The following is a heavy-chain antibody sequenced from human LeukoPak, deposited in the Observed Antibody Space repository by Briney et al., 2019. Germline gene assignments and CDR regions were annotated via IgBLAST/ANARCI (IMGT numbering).Heavy chain of an antibody. Sequence: GGSLRLSCAASGFTFSSYGMHWVRQAPGKGLEWVAVISYDGSNKYYADSVKGRFTISRDNSKNTLYLQMNSLRAEDTAVYYCAKPYSSSSRSNYFDYWGRGTLVTVSS. D-gene: IGHD6-13*01. V-gene: IGHV3-30*18. CDR1: GFTFSSYG. CDR3: AKPYSSSSRSNYFDY. CDR2: ISYDGSNK. J-gene: IGHJ4*02.